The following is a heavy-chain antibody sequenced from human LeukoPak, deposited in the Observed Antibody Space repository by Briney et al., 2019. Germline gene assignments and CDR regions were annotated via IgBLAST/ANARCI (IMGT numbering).Heavy chain of an antibody. CDR2: INSDGSST. J-gene: IGHJ4*02. CDR1: GFTFSRYW. Sequence: GGSLRLSCAAPGFTFSRYWMQWVRQAPGQGLVWLSHINSDGSSTTYADSVRGRFTTSRDNAKNTLYLQMNSLRAEDTAVYYCVRDNYGVDYWGQGTLVTVSS. V-gene: IGHV3-74*03. D-gene: IGHD3-10*01. CDR3: VRDNYGVDY.